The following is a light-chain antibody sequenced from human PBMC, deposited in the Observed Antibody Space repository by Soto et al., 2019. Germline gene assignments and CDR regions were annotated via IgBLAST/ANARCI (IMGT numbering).Light chain of an antibody. J-gene: IGLJ1*01. CDR2: EVS. Sequence: QSVLTQPASVSGSPGQSITISCTGTSSEVGSYNLVSWYQQHPGKAPKLMIYEVSKRPSGVSNRFSGSKSGNTASLTISGLQAEDEADYYCCSYAGSGTWDVFGTGTQLTVL. CDR1: SSEVGSYNL. CDR3: CSYAGSGTWDV. V-gene: IGLV2-23*02.